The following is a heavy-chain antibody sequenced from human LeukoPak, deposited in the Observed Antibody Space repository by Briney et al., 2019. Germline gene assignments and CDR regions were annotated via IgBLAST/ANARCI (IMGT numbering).Heavy chain of an antibody. CDR1: GYTFTSYG. CDR3: ARDERRYFDWLLVSWFDP. Sequence: ASVKVSCKASGYTFTSYGISWVRQAARQRLECMGWISAYNGNTNYAQKLQGRVTMTTDTSTSTAYMELRSLRSDDTAVYYCARDERRYFDWLLVSWFDPWGQGTLVTVSS. V-gene: IGHV1-18*01. J-gene: IGHJ5*02. CDR2: ISAYNGNT. D-gene: IGHD3-9*01.